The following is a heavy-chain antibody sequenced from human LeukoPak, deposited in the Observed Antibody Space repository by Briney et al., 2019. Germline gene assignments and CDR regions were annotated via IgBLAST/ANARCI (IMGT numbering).Heavy chain of an antibody. CDR1: GGSISSYY. CDR2: IFYSGST. CDR3: ARVFGVPAARFDP. D-gene: IGHD2-2*01. Sequence: SETLSLTCTVSGGSISSYYWSWIRQPPGKGLEWIGYIFYSGSTNYNPSLKSRVTISVDTSKNQFSLKLSSVTAADTAVYYCARVFGVPAARFDPWGQGTLVTVSS. V-gene: IGHV4-59*01. J-gene: IGHJ5*02.